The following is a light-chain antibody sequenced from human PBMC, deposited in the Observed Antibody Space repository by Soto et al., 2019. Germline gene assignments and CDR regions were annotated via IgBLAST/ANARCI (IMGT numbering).Light chain of an antibody. CDR3: QVWDNVDDHIYV. CDR2: DNS. Sequence: SYELAQPRSVSVAPGQTATISCGENNXDSRTVHWYQQKPGQAPLLVVYDNSFRPSGIPNRFSGSNSGNTATLTISRVEAGDEADYYCQVWDNVDDHIYVFGTGTKV. V-gene: IGLV3-21*02. J-gene: IGLJ1*01. CDR1: NXDSRT.